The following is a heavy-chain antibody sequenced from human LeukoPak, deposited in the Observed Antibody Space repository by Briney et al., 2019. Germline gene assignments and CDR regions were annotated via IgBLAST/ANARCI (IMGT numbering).Heavy chain of an antibody. CDR3: ARREYYDILTGYYEAYNNWFDP. J-gene: IGHJ5*02. D-gene: IGHD3-9*01. V-gene: IGHV4-34*01. Sequence: SETLSLTCAVYGGSFSGYYWSWIRQPPGKGLEWIGEINHSGSTNYNPSLKSRVTISVDTSKNQFSLKLSSVTAADTAVYYCARREYYDILTGYYEAYNNWFDPWGQGTQVTVSS. CDR1: GGSFSGYY. CDR2: INHSGST.